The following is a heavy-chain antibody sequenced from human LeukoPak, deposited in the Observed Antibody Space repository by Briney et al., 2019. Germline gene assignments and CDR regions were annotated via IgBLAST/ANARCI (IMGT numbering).Heavy chain of an antibody. V-gene: IGHV1-18*01. D-gene: IGHD3-16*01. CDR2: ISSYNGNT. J-gene: IGHJ4*02. Sequence: GASVKVSCKASGYTFTSYGISWVRQAPGQGLEWMGWISSYNGNTNYAQKLQGRVTMTTDTSTSTAYMELRSLRSDDTAVYYCARDGLLRLQDSGGFDYWGQGTLVTVSS. CDR3: ARDGLLRLQDSGGFDY. CDR1: GYTFTSYG.